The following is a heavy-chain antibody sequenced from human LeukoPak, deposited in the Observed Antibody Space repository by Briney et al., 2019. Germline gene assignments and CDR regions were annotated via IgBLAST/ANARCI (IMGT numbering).Heavy chain of an antibody. CDR2: ISWNSGSI. CDR3: AKALDGYSLVGPLGRAFDI. V-gene: IGHV3-9*03. Sequence: GGSLRLSCAASGFTFDDYAMHWVRQAPGKGLEWVSGISWNSGSIGYADSVKGRFTISRDNAKNSLYLQMNSLRAEDMALYYCAKALDGYSLVGPLGRAFDIWGQGTMVTVSS. D-gene: IGHD5-24*01. J-gene: IGHJ3*02. CDR1: GFTFDDYA.